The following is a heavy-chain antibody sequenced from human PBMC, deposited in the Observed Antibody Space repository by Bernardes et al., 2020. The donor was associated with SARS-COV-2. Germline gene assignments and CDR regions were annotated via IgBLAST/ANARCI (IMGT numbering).Heavy chain of an antibody. V-gene: IGHV3-30*18. D-gene: IGHD2-8*01. CDR3: AKANLGYCTNGVCSFDY. Sequence: GSLRLSCAASGFTFSSYGMHWVRQAPGKGLEWVAVISYDGSNKYYADSVKGRFTISRDNSKNTLYLQMNSLRAEDTAVYYCAKANLGYCTNGVCSFDYWGQGTLVTVSS. CDR1: GFTFSSYG. CDR2: ISYDGSNK. J-gene: IGHJ4*02.